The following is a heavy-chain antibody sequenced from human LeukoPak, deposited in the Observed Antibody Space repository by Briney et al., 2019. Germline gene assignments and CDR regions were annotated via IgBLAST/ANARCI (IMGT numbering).Heavy chain of an antibody. D-gene: IGHD1-26*01. V-gene: IGHV4-39*01. Sequence: SETLSLTCTVSGDSISSSNSYWGWIRQPPGKGLEWIGSIYYSGSTYYNPSLKSRVTISVDTSKNQFSLKLSSVTAADTAVYYCARVGGSYSPIADYWGQGTLVTVSS. CDR3: ARVGGSYSPIADY. J-gene: IGHJ4*02. CDR1: GDSISSSNSY. CDR2: IYYSGST.